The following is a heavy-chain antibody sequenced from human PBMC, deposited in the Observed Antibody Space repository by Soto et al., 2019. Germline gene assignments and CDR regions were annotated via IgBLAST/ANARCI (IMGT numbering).Heavy chain of an antibody. J-gene: IGHJ6*02. V-gene: IGHV4-31*03. D-gene: IGHD5-18*01. CDR2: IYYSGST. CDR1: GVSVSSVTYF. CDR3: LRALQYSCLFYCMDV. Sequence: SETLSLTCTVSGVSVSSVTYFWGWIRQPPGEGLEWIGYIYYSGSTYYNPSLKSRVTISVDTSKNQCSLKLSSVTAADTAVYTCLRALQYSCLFYCMDVWRQGTTVTVSS.